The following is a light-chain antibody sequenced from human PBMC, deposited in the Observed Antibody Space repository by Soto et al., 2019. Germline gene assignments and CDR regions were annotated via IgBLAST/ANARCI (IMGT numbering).Light chain of an antibody. J-gene: IGKJ4*01. V-gene: IGKV3-15*01. CDR2: GAS. CDR1: QSVSSN. CDR3: QQYNNWPLT. Sequence: EIVMTQSPATLSVSPGERATLSCRASQSVSSNLAWYQQKPGQAPRLLIYGASTRATGIPARFSGRGSGSESTLSISRLQSGDFAVYYCQQYNNWPLTFGGGTKVVIK.